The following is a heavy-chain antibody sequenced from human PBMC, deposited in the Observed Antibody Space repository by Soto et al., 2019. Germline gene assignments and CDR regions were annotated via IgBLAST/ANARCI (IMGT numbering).Heavy chain of an antibody. Sequence: EVQLVESGGGLVQPGESLRLSCEASGLTFDAYWMNWVRQAPGKGLEWVANIKHDASDEYYVDSVKGRFTISRDNGKSSLYLEMRDLRAEDTAVYYCVRDVYGWGSFGTWGQGTRVTVSS. CDR3: VRDVYGWGSFGT. CDR2: IKHDASDE. CDR1: GLTFDAYW. D-gene: IGHD3-10*01. V-gene: IGHV3-7*01. J-gene: IGHJ5*02.